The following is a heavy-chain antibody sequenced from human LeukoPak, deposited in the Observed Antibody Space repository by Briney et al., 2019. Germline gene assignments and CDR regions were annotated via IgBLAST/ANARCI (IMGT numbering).Heavy chain of an antibody. J-gene: IGHJ4*02. D-gene: IGHD6-19*01. CDR3: AKGKGSSGWYD. V-gene: IGHV3-23*01. CDR2: VSDRGSGT. Sequence: GGSLRLSCAASGFTFSTYAMSWVRQAPGRGLEWVSAVSDRGSGTYYADSVKGRFTISRDNSKNTLYLQMTSLRAEDTALYYCAKGKGSSGWYDWGQGTLVTVSS. CDR1: GFTFSTYA.